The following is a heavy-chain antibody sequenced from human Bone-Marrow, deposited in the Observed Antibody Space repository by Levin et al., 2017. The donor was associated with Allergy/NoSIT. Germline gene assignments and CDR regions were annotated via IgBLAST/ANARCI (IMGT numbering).Heavy chain of an antibody. CDR1: GYTFTSYG. V-gene: IGHV1-18*01. J-gene: IGHJ6*02. Sequence: ASVKVSCKASGYTFTSYGISWVRQAPGQGLEWMGWISAYNGNTNYAQKLQGRVTMTTDTSTSTAYMELRSLRSDDTAVYYCARIIFQGFGELLVPYPYYGMDVWGQGTTVTVSS. D-gene: IGHD3-10*01. CDR3: ARIIFQGFGELLVPYPYYGMDV. CDR2: ISAYNGNT.